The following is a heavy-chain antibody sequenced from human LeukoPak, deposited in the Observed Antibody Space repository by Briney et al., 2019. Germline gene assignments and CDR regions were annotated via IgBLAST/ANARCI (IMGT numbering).Heavy chain of an antibody. Sequence: PSETLSLTCAVYGGSFSGYYWSWIRQPPGKGLXXXXXXXHSGSTNYNPSLKSRVTISVDTSKNQFSLKLSSVTAADTAVYYCARLYYDFWSGYYKYFDYWGQGTLVTVSS. V-gene: IGHV4-34*01. CDR2: XXHSGST. J-gene: IGHJ4*02. D-gene: IGHD3-3*01. CDR3: ARLYYDFWSGYYKYFDY. CDR1: GGSFSGYY.